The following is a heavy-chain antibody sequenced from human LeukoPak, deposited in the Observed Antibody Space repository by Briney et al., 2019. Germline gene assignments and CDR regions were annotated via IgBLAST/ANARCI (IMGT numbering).Heavy chain of an antibody. CDR2: ISANGGST. D-gene: IGHD3-22*01. V-gene: IGHV3-23*01. CDR3: ARDRGRRGITMRSDAFDI. CDR1: EFTFSSYA. Sequence: GGSLRLSCAASEFTFSSYAMSWVRQAPGKGLEWVSGISANGGSTYYADSVKGRFTISRDNSKNTLYLQMNSLRAEDTAVYYCARDRGRRGITMRSDAFDIWGQGTMVTVSS. J-gene: IGHJ3*02.